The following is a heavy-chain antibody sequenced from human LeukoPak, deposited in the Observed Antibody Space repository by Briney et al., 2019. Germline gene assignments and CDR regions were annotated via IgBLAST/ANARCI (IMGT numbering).Heavy chain of an antibody. V-gene: IGHV3-20*04. J-gene: IGHJ4*02. D-gene: IGHD5-12*01. Sequence: GGSLRLSCAASGFTFSSYAMSWVRQAPGKGLEWVSGINWNGGSTGYADSVKGRFTISRDNAKNSLYLQMNSLRAEDTALYYCARVVSGYVLDYWSQGTLVTVSS. CDR1: GFTFSSYA. CDR3: ARVVSGYVLDY. CDR2: INWNGGST.